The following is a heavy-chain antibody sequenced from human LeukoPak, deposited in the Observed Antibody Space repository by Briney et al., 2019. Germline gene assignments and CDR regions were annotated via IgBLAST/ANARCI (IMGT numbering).Heavy chain of an antibody. V-gene: IGHV1-69*05. J-gene: IGHJ6*03. CDR2: IIPIFGTA. D-gene: IGHD4-17*01. CDR1: GGTLSSYA. CDR3: AKGTATVTPVDYYYMDV. Sequence: SVKVSCKASGGTLSSYAISWVRQAPGQGLEWMGGIIPIFGTANYAQKFQGRVTITTDESTSTAYMELSSLRSEDTAVYYCAKGTATVTPVDYYYMDVWGKGTTVTVSS.